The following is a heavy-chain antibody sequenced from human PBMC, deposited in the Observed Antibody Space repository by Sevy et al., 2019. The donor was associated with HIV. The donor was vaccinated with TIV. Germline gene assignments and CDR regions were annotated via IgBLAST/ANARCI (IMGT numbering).Heavy chain of an antibody. Sequence: ASVKVSCKASGYSFTSYGISWVRQAPGQGLEWMGWISGYNGKTNYEQTLQGRVTMTTDTSTSTAYMELRSLISDDTAVYYCARDNWNYGDSYGMDVWGQGTTVTVSS. CDR3: ARDNWNYGDSYGMDV. J-gene: IGHJ6*02. V-gene: IGHV1-18*01. CDR1: GYSFTSYG. CDR2: ISGYNGKT. D-gene: IGHD1-7*01.